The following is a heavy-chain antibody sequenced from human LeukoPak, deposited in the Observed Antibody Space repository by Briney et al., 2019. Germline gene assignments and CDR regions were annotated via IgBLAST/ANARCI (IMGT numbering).Heavy chain of an antibody. CDR1: GFTFSSYS. D-gene: IGHD3-9*01. CDR2: ISSSSSYI. J-gene: IGHJ6*03. Sequence: GGSLRLSCAASGFTFSSYSMNRVRQAPGKGLEWVSSISSSSSYIYYADSVKGRFTISRDNAKNSLYLQMNSLRAEDTAVYYCARDLEDYDILTGYYYYMDVWGKGTTVTVSS. V-gene: IGHV3-21*01. CDR3: ARDLEDYDILTGYYYYMDV.